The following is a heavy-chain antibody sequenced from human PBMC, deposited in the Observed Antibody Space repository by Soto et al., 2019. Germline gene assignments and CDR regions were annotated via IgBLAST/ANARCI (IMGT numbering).Heavy chain of an antibody. Sequence: GASVKVSFKACGGTFSSYAISWLRQAPGQGLEWMGGIIPIFGTANYAQKFQGRVTITADESTSTAYMELSSLRSEDTAVYYCAREGYCSGGSCYSGWFDPWGQGTLVTVS. CDR3: AREGYCSGGSCYSGWFDP. CDR2: IIPIFGTA. D-gene: IGHD2-15*01. V-gene: IGHV1-69*13. J-gene: IGHJ5*02. CDR1: GGTFSSYA.